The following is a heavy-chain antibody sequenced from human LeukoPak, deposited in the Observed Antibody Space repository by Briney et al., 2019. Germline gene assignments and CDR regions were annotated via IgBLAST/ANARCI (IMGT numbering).Heavy chain of an antibody. D-gene: IGHD2-21*02. CDR3: ARDGFSSGGDYYFDY. J-gene: IGHJ4*02. Sequence: SEPLSLTCTVSGGSISSYYWSWIRQPPGKGLEWIGYIYYSGSTNYNPSLKGRVTMSVDTSKNQFSLKLSSVTAADTAVYYCARDGFSSGGDYYFDYWGQGTLVTVSS. V-gene: IGHV4-59*12. CDR2: IYYSGST. CDR1: GGSISSYY.